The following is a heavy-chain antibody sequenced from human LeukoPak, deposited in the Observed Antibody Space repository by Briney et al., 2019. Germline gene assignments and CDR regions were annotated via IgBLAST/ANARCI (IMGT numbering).Heavy chain of an antibody. CDR1: GLTFSDVW. CDR2: ITTTAHGATT. J-gene: IGHJ4*02. V-gene: IGHV3-15*01. CDR3: SEGLAY. Sequence: GGSLRLSCAASGLTFSDVWMSWVRQAPGKGLEWVGRITTTAHGATTDYAAPVKGRFTISRGDSKNTVYLQMNGLKTEDTALYYCSEGLAYWGQGTLVAVSA.